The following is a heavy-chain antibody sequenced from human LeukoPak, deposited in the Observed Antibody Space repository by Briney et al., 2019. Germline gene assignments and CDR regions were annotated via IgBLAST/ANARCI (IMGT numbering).Heavy chain of an antibody. CDR1: GFTFSSYW. CDR2: IKQDGSEK. V-gene: IGHV3-7*01. D-gene: IGHD3-22*01. CDR3: ARVGGSSGYYYRYATNWFDH. Sequence: GGSLRLSCAASGFTFSSYWMSWVRQAPGKGLEWVANIKQDGSEKYYVDSVKGRFTISRDNAKNSLYLQMNSLRAEDTAVYYCARVGGSSGYYYRYATNWFDHWGQGTLVTVSS. J-gene: IGHJ5*02.